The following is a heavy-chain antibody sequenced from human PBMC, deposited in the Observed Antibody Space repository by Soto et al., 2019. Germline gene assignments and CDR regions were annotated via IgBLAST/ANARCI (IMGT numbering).Heavy chain of an antibody. Sequence: ASVKVSCKVSGYTLTELSMHWVRQAPGKGLEWMGGFDPEDGETIYAQKFQGRVTMTEDTSTDTAYMELSSLRSEDTPVYYCAPSLPRPEPAYYYYYMAVWGKGTPVTVSS. CDR2: FDPEDGET. D-gene: IGHD2-2*01. CDR1: GYTLTELS. CDR3: APSLPRPEPAYYYYYMAV. J-gene: IGHJ6*03. V-gene: IGHV1-24*01.